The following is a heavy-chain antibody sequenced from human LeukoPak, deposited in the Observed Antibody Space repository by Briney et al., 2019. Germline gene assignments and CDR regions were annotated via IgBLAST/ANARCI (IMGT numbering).Heavy chain of an antibody. V-gene: IGHV3-48*01. CDR2: ISSSSSTI. J-gene: IGHJ4*02. CDR3: ARVVGYYDSSGYYRDY. Sequence: GSLRLSCAASGFTFISYSMNWVRQAPGKGLEWVSYISSSSSTIYYADSVKGRFTISRDNAKNSLYLQMNSLRAEDTAVYYCARVVGYYDSSGYYRDYWGQGTLVTVSS. D-gene: IGHD3-22*01. CDR1: GFTFISYS.